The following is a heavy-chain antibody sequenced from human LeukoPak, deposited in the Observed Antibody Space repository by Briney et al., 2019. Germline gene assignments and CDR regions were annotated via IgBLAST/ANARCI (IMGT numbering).Heavy chain of an antibody. V-gene: IGHV5-51*01. D-gene: IGHD5-18*01. CDR2: IDPSDSET. CDR1: GSIFTSYW. J-gene: IGHJ4*02. Sequence: GASLQISCKASGSIFTSYWIGCVRPLPGKGLEWMGIIDPSDSETRYTPSFQGQVTISVDKYLTTADLQWNSLKASDTAMYYCARQTAMGRSGDYWGQGTLVTVSS. CDR3: ARQTAMGRSGDY.